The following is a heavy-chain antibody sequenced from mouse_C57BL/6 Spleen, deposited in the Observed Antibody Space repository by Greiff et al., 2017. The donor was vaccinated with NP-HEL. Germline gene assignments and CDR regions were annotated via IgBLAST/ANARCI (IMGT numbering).Heavy chain of an antibody. Sequence: DVQLVESEGGLVQPGSSMKLSCTASGFTFSDYYMAWVRQVPEKGLEWVANINYDGSSTYYLDSLKSRFIISRDNAKNILYLQMSSLKSEDTATYYCARDAYYSKGYYFDYWGQGTTLTVSS. D-gene: IGHD2-5*01. V-gene: IGHV5-16*01. CDR3: ARDAYYSKGYYFDY. CDR2: INYDGSST. CDR1: GFTFSDYY. J-gene: IGHJ2*01.